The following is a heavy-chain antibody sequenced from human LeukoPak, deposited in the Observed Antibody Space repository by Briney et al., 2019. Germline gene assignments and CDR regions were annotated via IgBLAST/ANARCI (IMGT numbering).Heavy chain of an antibody. D-gene: IGHD5-18*01. CDR3: ARGGRRGYSYGYLNWFDP. V-gene: IGHV4-59*01. CDR1: GGSITSDH. J-gene: IGHJ5*02. Sequence: SETLSLTCTVSGGSITSDHWNWIRQPPVKGLEWIGCIYYSGRTYYNPSLKSRITISVDMSKMQFSLRLTSVTAADTAVYYCARGGRRGYSYGYLNWFDPWGQGTLVTVSS. CDR2: IYYSGRT.